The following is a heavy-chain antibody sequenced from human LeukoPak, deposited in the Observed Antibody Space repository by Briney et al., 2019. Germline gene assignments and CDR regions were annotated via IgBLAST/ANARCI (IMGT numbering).Heavy chain of an antibody. J-gene: IGHJ4*02. Sequence: GASVNVSCKASGSTFSGYYMHWVRQAPGQGLEWMGWISPKSGGTNYAQKFQGRVTMTRDTSISTAYMELTKLRSDDTAVYFCARDPDDIYRYWGGGTLVTVCS. CDR2: ISPKSGGT. V-gene: IGHV1-2*02. D-gene: IGHD3-9*01. CDR1: GSTFSGYY. CDR3: ARDPDDIYRY.